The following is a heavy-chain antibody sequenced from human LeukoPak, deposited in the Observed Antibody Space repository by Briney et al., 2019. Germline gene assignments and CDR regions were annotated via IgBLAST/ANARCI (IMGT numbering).Heavy chain of an antibody. CDR1: DDSISRSSYY. V-gene: IGHV4-39*07. J-gene: IGHJ5*02. CDR2: FYYSGFT. CDR3: ARDRGYCSGGSCYRWFDP. Sequence: SETLSLTCSVSDDSISRSSYYWGWIRQPPGKGLEWIGTFYYSGFTYYNPSLKNRVTISVDTSKNQFSLKLSSVTAADTAVYCCARDRGYCSGGSCYRWFDPWGQGTLVTVSS. D-gene: IGHD2-15*01.